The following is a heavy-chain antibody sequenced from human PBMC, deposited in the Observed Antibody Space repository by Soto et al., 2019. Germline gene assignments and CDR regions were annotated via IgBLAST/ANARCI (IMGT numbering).Heavy chain of an antibody. V-gene: IGHV3-7*01. J-gene: IGHJ4*02. CDR3: ARDTLVVAATLYYFDY. D-gene: IGHD2-15*01. CDR2: IKQDGSEK. Sequence: GGSLRLSCAASGFTFSSYWMSWVRQAPGKGLEWVANIKQDGSEKYYVDSVKGRFTISRDNAKNSLYLQMNSLRAEDTAVYYCARDTLVVAATLYYFDYWGQGTLVTVSS. CDR1: GFTFSSYW.